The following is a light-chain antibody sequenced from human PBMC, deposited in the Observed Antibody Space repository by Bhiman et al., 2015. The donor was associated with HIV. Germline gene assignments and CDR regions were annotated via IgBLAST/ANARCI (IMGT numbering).Light chain of an antibody. Sequence: QSVLTQPPSVSAAPGQRVTISCTGSSSNIGSNAVHWFRQLPGTTPKFVIHENDQRPSGVPDRFSGSKSGTSASLDISGLRSEDEADYYCAAWDDSLSGLILGGGTKLTVL. V-gene: IGLV1-47*01. CDR3: AAWDDSLSGLI. J-gene: IGLJ2*01. CDR1: SSNIGSNA. CDR2: END.